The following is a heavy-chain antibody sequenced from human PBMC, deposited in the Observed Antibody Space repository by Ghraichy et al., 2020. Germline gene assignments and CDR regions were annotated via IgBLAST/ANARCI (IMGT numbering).Heavy chain of an antibody. CDR1: GFTFSSYA. J-gene: IGHJ4*02. V-gene: IGHV3-23*01. D-gene: IGHD2-21*02. CDR2: ISGSGGST. CDR3: AKGRGIVVVTAMAH. Sequence: GGSLRLSCAASGFTFSSYAMSWVRQAPGKGLEWVSAISGSGGSTYYADSVKGRFTISRDNSKNTLYLQMNSLRAEDTAVYYCAKGRGIVVVTAMAHWGQGTLVTVSS.